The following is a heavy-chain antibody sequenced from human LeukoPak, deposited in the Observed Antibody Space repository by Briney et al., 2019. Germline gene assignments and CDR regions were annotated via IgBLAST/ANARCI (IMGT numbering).Heavy chain of an antibody. V-gene: IGHV4-39*07. D-gene: IGHD3-22*01. CDR1: GGSISSSNYH. Sequence: PSETLSLTCTVSGGSISSSNYHWGWIRQPPGKGLEWIGSFFYSGSTYYNPSLESRVTISVDTSKNQFSLKLSSVTAADTAVYYRARKSASSGYYQFDYWGQGTLVTVSS. J-gene: IGHJ4*02. CDR2: FFYSGST. CDR3: ARKSASSGYYQFDY.